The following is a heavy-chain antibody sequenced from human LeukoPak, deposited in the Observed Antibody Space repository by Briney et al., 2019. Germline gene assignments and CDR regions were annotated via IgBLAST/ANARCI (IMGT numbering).Heavy chain of an antibody. J-gene: IGHJ2*01. D-gene: IGHD3-3*01. V-gene: IGHV4-61*02. CDR2: IYTSGST. CDR1: GGSISSSSYY. CDR3: ARIYYYDFWSGPRPYWYFDL. Sequence: SETLPLTCTVSGGSISSSSYYWSWIRQPAGKGLEWIGRIYTSGSTNYNPSLKSRVTMSVDTSKNQFSLKLSSVTAADTAVYYCARIYYYDFWSGPRPYWYFDLWGRGTLVTVSS.